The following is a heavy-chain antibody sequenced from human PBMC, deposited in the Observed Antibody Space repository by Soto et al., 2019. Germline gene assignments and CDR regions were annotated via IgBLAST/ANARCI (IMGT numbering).Heavy chain of an antibody. V-gene: IGHV4-39*02. J-gene: IGHJ5*02. D-gene: IGHD3-10*01. CDR1: GGSISSSSYY. CDR2: IYYSGST. CDR3: ARESYYGSGATVVGL. Sequence: SETLSLTCTVSGGSISSSSYYWGWIRQPPGKGLEWIGSIYYSGSTYYNPSLKSRVTISVDTSKNQFSLKLSSVTAADTAVYYCARESYYGSGATVVGLWGQGTLVNVSS.